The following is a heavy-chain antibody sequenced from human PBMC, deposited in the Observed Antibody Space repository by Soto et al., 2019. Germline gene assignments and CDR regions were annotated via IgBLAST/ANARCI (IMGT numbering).Heavy chain of an antibody. Sequence: GGSLRLSCAASGFTFSSYAMSWVRQAPGKGLEWVSAISGSGGSTYYADSVKGRFTISRDNSKNTLYLQMNSLRAEDTAVYYCVPPELGPDAFDIWGQGTMVTVSS. J-gene: IGHJ3*02. V-gene: IGHV3-23*01. CDR3: VPPELGPDAFDI. CDR1: GFTFSSYA. CDR2: ISGSGGST. D-gene: IGHD7-27*01.